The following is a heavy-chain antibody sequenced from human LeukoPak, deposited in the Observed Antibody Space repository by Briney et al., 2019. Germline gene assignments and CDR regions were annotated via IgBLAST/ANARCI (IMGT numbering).Heavy chain of an antibody. D-gene: IGHD1-14*01. CDR1: GFTFSSYG. Sequence: GGSLRLSCAASGFTFSSYGMHWVRQAPGKGLEWVAVISYDGSNKYYADSVKGRFTISRENSKNTLYLQMNSLRAEDTAVYYCAKELNTGIWGQGTMVTVSS. J-gene: IGHJ3*02. CDR2: ISYDGSNK. V-gene: IGHV3-30*18. CDR3: AKELNTGI.